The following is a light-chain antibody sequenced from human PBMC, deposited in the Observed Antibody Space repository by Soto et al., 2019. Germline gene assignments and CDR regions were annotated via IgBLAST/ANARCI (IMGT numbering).Light chain of an antibody. Sequence: IQMTQSPSSLSASVEDRVIITCRGSQSISSYLNWYQQKPGKAPKLLIYAASSLQSGVPSRFSGSGSGTDFTLTISSLQPEDFATYYCQQSYSTLRCTFGQGTKVDIK. J-gene: IGKJ1*01. V-gene: IGKV1-39*01. CDR3: QQSYSTLRCT. CDR1: QSISSY. CDR2: AAS.